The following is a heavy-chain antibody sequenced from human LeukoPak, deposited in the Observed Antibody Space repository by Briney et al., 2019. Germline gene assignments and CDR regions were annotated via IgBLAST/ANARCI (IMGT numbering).Heavy chain of an antibody. CDR1: GGSISSGGYS. D-gene: IGHD6-13*01. CDR2: IYHSGST. Sequence: SETLSLTCAVSGGSISSGGYSWSWIRQPPGKGLEWIGYIYHSGSTYYNPSLKSRVTISVDRSKNQFSLKLSSVTAADTAVYYCAREYSSSWSYAFDIWGRGTMVTVSS. V-gene: IGHV4-30-2*01. J-gene: IGHJ3*02. CDR3: AREYSSSWSYAFDI.